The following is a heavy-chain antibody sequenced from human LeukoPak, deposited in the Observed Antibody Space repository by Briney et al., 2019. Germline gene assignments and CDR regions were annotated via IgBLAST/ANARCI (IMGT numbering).Heavy chain of an antibody. Sequence: SETLSLTCSVSDGSINSYYWDWIRRPPGKGLEWVGYIYYNGNTNYSPSLKSRVTMSVDTSKNLFSLKVSSVTAADTAVYYCARGRSNYYGMDVWGQGTTVTVSS. CDR2: IYYNGNT. CDR1: DGSINSYY. D-gene: IGHD1-26*01. V-gene: IGHV4-59*01. J-gene: IGHJ6*02. CDR3: ARGRSNYYGMDV.